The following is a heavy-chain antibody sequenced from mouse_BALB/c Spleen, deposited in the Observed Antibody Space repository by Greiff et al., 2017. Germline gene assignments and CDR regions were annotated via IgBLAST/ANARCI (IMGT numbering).Heavy chain of an antibody. Sequence: DVHLVESGGGLVKPGGSLKLSCAASGFTFSSYAMSWVRQSPEKRLEWVAEISSGGSYTYYPDTVTGRFTISRDNAKNTLYLEMSSLRSEDTAMYYCARGYDGAFAYWGQGTLVTVSA. V-gene: IGHV5-9-4*01. D-gene: IGHD2-12*01. CDR3: ARGYDGAFAY. J-gene: IGHJ3*01. CDR2: ISSGGSYT. CDR1: GFTFSSYA.